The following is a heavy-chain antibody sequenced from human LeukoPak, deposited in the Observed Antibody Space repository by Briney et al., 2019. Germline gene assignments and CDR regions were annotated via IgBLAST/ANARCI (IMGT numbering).Heavy chain of an antibody. D-gene: IGHD2-2*01. CDR2: IYYSGST. V-gene: IGHV4-31*03. J-gene: IGHJ2*01. CDR1: GGSISSGGYY. CDR3: ARGPGSTSANWYFDL. Sequence: PSQTLSLTCTVSGGSISSGGYYWSWIRQHPGKGLEWIGYIYYSGSTYYNPSLKSRVTISVDTSKNQFSLKLSSVTAADTAVYYCARGPGSTSANWYFDLWGRGTLVTVSS.